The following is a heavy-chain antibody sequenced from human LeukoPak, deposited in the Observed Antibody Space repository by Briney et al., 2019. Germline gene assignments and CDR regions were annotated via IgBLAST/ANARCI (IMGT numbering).Heavy chain of an antibody. CDR2: ISAYNGNT. CDR3: ARDDNYGIFVNVDY. J-gene: IGHJ4*02. D-gene: IGHD4-11*01. CDR1: GYTFTSYG. V-gene: IGHV1-18*01. Sequence: ASVKVSCKASGYTFTSYGISWVRQAPGQGLEWMGWISAYNGNTNYAQKFQGRVTMTRDTSTSTVHMELSSLRSDDTAVYYCARDDNYGIFVNVDYWGQGTLVTVSS.